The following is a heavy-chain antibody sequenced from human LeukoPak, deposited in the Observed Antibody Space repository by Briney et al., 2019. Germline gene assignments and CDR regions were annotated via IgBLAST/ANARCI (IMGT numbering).Heavy chain of an antibody. V-gene: IGHV3-23*01. D-gene: IGHD5-24*01. CDR3: AKIWEMATRSPPHNPYFDY. Sequence: GGSLRLSCAASGFTFSSYAMSWVRQAPGKGLEWVSAISGSGGSTYYADSVKGRFTISRDNSKNTLYLQMNSLRAEDTAVYYCAKIWEMATRSPPHNPYFDYWGQGTLVTVSS. J-gene: IGHJ4*02. CDR1: GFTFSSYA. CDR2: ISGSGGST.